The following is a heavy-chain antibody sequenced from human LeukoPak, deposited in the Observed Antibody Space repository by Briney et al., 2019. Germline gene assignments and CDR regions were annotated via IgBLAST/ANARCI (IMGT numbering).Heavy chain of an antibody. D-gene: IGHD3-22*01. J-gene: IGHJ4*02. Sequence: ASVKVSCKVSGYTLTELSMHWVRQAPGKGLEWMGGFDPEDGETIYAQKFQGRVTMTEDTSTDTAYMELSSLRSEDTAVYYCATSLYHYDSSGPLGYWGQGTLVTVSS. V-gene: IGHV1-24*01. CDR3: ATSLYHYDSSGPLGY. CDR1: GYTLTELS. CDR2: FDPEDGET.